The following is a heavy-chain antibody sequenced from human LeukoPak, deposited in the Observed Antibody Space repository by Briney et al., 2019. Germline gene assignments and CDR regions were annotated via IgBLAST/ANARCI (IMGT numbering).Heavy chain of an antibody. Sequence: GGTLRLSCAASGFTFSSYDMSWVRQAPGKGLEWVSTISGSGGTTNFADSVKGRFTISRENSKNTLYLQMNSLRAADTAKYYCAKASRRHCGTTICYTLDYWGQGTLVTVSS. J-gene: IGHJ4*02. D-gene: IGHD2-2*02. CDR3: AKASRRHCGTTICYTLDY. CDR1: GFTFSSYD. V-gene: IGHV3-23*01. CDR2: ISGSGGTT.